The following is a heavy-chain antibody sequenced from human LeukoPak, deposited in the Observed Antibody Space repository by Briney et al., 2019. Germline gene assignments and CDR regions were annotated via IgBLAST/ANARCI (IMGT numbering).Heavy chain of an antibody. CDR3: ARGPPQLWDEGY. Sequence: ASVKVSCKASGYTFTGYYMHWVRQAPGQGLEWMGRINPNSGGTNYAQKFQGRITMTRDTSISTAYMELSRLRSDDTAMYYCARGPPQLWDEGYWGQGTLVTVSS. V-gene: IGHV1-2*06. CDR2: INPNSGGT. CDR1: GYTFTGYY. J-gene: IGHJ4*02. D-gene: IGHD5-18*01.